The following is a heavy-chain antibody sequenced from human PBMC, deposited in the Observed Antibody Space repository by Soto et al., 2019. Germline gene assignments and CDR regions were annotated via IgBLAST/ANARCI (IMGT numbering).Heavy chain of an antibody. V-gene: IGHV2-5*01. D-gene: IGHD3-10*01. Sequence: QITLKVSGPTLVKPTQTLTLTCTFSGFPLSTSGVGVGWIRQPPEKALEWLALLHWHHDKGYSPSLKSRLTITKDASNNQAVPTMSNTDPVDTATYYCVSGSVPNCIDPWGQGILVIVSS. CDR3: VSGSVPNCIDP. J-gene: IGHJ5*02. CDR1: GFPLSTSGVG. CDR2: LHWHHDK.